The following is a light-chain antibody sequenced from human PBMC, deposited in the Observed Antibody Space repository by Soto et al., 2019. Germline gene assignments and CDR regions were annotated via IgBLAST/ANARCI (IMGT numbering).Light chain of an antibody. J-gene: IGLJ2*01. CDR3: SSYTSSSTLEGVV. CDR2: EVS. Sequence: QSALTQPASVSGSPGQSITLSCTGTSSDVGGYNFVSWFQQHPGKAPKLMIYEVSNRPSGVSNRFSGSKSGNTASLTISGLQAEDEADYYCSSYTSSSTLEGVVFGGGTKLTVL. V-gene: IGLV2-14*01. CDR1: SSDVGGYNF.